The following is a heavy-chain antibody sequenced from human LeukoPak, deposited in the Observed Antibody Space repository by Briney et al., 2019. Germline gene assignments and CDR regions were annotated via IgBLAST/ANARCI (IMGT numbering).Heavy chain of an antibody. CDR1: GYSISSGYY. CDR2: IYHSGST. Sequence: PSETLSLTCTVSGYSISSGYYWGWIRQPPGKGLEWIGSIYHSGSTYYNPSLKSRVTISVDTSKNQFSLKLSSVTAADTAVYYCARRYGSGSYYKPFDYWGQGTLVTVSS. V-gene: IGHV4-38-2*02. CDR3: ARRYGSGSYYKPFDY. D-gene: IGHD3-10*01. J-gene: IGHJ4*02.